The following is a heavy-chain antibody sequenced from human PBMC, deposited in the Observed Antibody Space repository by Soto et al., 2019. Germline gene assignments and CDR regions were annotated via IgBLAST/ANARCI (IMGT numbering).Heavy chain of an antibody. CDR2: IYNGGST. V-gene: IGHV3-53*01. Sequence: EVQLVESGGGLIQPGGSLRLSCTASGFTVSSNYMSWVRQAPGKGLEWVSVIYNGGSTYYADSVKGRFTISRDSSKNTLYLQMNSLRAEDTAVYYCARFSGYPNYYFDYWGQGTLVTVSS. J-gene: IGHJ4*02. CDR3: ARFSGYPNYYFDY. CDR1: GFTVSSNY. D-gene: IGHD5-18*01.